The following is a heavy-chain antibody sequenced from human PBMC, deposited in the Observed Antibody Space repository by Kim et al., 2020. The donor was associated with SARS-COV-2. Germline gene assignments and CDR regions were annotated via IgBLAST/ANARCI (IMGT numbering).Heavy chain of an antibody. CDR1: GFTLSNSN. D-gene: IGHD1-1*01. J-gene: IGHJ6*02. CDR3: AKGYKYGMDV. V-gene: IGHV3-48*02. CDR2: ISSSSSTT. Sequence: GGSLRLSCAASGFTLSNSNMNWVRQAPGKGLEWLSYISSSSSTTYYTDSVKGRCTTSRDKAKNSLYLQMNSLRDEDSAVYFCAKGYKYGMDVWGPGATVIVS.